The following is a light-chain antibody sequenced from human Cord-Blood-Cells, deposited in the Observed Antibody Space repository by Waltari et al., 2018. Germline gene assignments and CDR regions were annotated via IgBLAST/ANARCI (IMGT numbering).Light chain of an antibody. Sequence: EIVLTQSPATLSLSPGDRATLPCRASQSVSSYLAWYQQKPGQAPRLLIYDASNRATGVPARFSGIGSGTDFTLTISSLEPEDFAVYYCQQRSNWPLTFGQGTKVEIK. CDR2: DAS. J-gene: IGKJ1*01. CDR3: QQRSNWPLT. V-gene: IGKV3-11*01. CDR1: QSVSSY.